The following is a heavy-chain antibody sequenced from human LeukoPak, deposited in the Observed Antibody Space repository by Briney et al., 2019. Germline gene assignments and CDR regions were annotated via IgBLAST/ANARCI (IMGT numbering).Heavy chain of an antibody. Sequence: ASVKVSCKASGGTFSSYAISWVRQAPGQGLEWMGGIIPIFGTANYAQKFQGRVTITADESTSTAYMELSSLRSEDTAVYYCARDKGFGEFTFDYWGRGTLVTASS. CDR1: GGTFSSYA. CDR2: IIPIFGTA. D-gene: IGHD3-10*01. V-gene: IGHV1-69*13. CDR3: ARDKGFGEFTFDY. J-gene: IGHJ4*02.